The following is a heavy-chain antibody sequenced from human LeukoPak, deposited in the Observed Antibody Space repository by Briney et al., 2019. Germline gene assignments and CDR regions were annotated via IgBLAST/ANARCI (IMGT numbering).Heavy chain of an antibody. CDR3: ARDHEVGNGYNYCSLDY. J-gene: IGHJ4*02. D-gene: IGHD5-12*01. CDR1: GFSFGSYA. V-gene: IGHV3-23*01. CDR2: ICGSVSGSGDCT. Sequence: GGSLRLSCAASGFSFGSYAMSWVRQAAGKGLEWVSEICGSVSGSGDCTHYADSVKGRFTISRDNAKNSLYLQMNSLRAEDTAVYYCARDHEVGNGYNYCSLDYWGQGTLVTVSS.